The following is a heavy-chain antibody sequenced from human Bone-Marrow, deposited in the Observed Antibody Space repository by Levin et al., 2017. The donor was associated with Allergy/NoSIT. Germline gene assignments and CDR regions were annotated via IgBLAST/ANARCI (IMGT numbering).Heavy chain of an antibody. D-gene: IGHD1-26*01. CDR3: ARDSGSGSNGLDV. CDR1: GASITSYY. J-gene: IGHJ6*02. Sequence: PSETLSLTCSVSGASITSYYWSWIRQPPGKGLEWIGYIHYSGNTKYKPSLKSRVTISVDTSKNQFSLRLSSVTAADTAVYFCARDSGSGSNGLDVWGQGTTVTVSS. V-gene: IGHV4-59*01. CDR2: IHYSGNT.